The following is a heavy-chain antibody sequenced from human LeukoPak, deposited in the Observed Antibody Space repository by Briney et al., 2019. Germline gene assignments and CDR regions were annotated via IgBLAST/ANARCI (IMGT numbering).Heavy chain of an antibody. Sequence: GGSLRLSCAASGFTFSGYAMHWVRQAPGKGLEWVAVISYDGSNKYYADSVKGRFTISRDNSKNTLYLQMNSLRAEDTAVYYCARAGGDYGSGRKPLDLWGRGTLVTVSS. D-gene: IGHD3-10*01. J-gene: IGHJ2*01. CDR1: GFTFSGYA. CDR3: ARAGGDYGSGRKPLDL. CDR2: ISYDGSNK. V-gene: IGHV3-30-3*01.